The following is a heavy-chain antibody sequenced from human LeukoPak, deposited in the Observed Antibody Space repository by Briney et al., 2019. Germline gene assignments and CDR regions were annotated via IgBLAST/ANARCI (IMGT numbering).Heavy chain of an antibody. CDR3: ASSYSQAGNS. Sequence: GGSLRLSCAASGFTFSSYAMHWVRQAPGRGLEWVAVISYDGSNKYYADSVKGRFTISRDNSKNTLYLQMNSLRAEDTAVYYCASSYSQAGNSWGQGTLVTVSS. CDR1: GFTFSSYA. V-gene: IGHV3-30-3*01. D-gene: IGHD2-15*01. J-gene: IGHJ5*02. CDR2: ISYDGSNK.